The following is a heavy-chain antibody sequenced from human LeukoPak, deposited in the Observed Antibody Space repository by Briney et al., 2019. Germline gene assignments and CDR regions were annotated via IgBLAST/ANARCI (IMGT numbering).Heavy chain of an antibody. CDR1: GGSISSYY. Sequence: SETLSLTCTVSGGSISSYYWGWIRQPPGKGLEWIGYIYYSGSTNYNPSLKSRVTISVDTSKNQFSLKLSSVTAADTAVYYCASLRGYIEGYYFDYWGQGTLVTVSS. CDR2: IYYSGST. J-gene: IGHJ4*02. V-gene: IGHV4-59*01. CDR3: ASLRGYIEGYYFDY. D-gene: IGHD5-18*01.